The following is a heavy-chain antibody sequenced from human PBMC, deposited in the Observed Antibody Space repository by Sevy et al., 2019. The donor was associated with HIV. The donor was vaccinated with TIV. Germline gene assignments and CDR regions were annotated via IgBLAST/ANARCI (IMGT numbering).Heavy chain of an antibody. D-gene: IGHD3-22*01. CDR3: ARERGTYYDTTGYPYLLEADFDC. CDR1: GFPFNYYA. Sequence: GGSLRLSCVASGFPFNYYAMNWVRQAPGKGLEWISHINSDSDTMYYGDSVKGRFTVSRDDAKNSLYLQMNSLRDEDTAVYYCARERGTYYDTTGYPYLLEADFDCWGRGTLVTVSS. V-gene: IGHV3-48*02. J-gene: IGHJ4*02. CDR2: INSDSDTM.